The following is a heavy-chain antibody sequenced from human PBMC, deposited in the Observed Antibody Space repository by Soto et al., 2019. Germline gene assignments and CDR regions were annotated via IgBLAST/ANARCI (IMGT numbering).Heavy chain of an antibody. V-gene: IGHV6-1*01. CDR2: TYYRSKWYR. D-gene: IGHD1-26*01. CDR1: GDSVSSNSAA. CDR3: ARTVGWLDP. Sequence: PSQTLSLTCVISGDSVSSNSAAWNWIRQSPSRGLEWLGRTYYRSKWYREYAPSVKSRITINPDTSKNQFSLQLNSVSPEDAAVYYCARTVGWLDPWGQGSLVTVSS. J-gene: IGHJ5*02.